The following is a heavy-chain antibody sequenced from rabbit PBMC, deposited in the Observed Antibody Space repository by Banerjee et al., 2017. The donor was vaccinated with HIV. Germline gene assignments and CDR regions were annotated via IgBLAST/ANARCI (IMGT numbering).Heavy chain of an antibody. CDR2: IYIGNSGST. V-gene: IGHV1S45*01. CDR3: ARDLAGVIGWNFNL. J-gene: IGHJ4*01. CDR1: GFSFRNKYV. Sequence: QEQLEESGGDLVKPEGSLTITCTASGFSFRNKYVMCWVRQAPGKGLELIACIYIGNSGSTYYASWVNGRFTISRSTSLNTVDLKMTSLTAADTATYFCARDLAGVIGWNFNLWGPGTLVTVS. D-gene: IGHD4-1*01.